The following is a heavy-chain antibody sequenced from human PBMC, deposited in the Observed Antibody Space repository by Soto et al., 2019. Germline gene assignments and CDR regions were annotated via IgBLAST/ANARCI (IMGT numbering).Heavy chain of an antibody. Sequence: QVQLQESGPGLVKPSQTLSLTCTVSGGSISSGGYYWSWIRQHPGKGLEWIGYIYYSGSTYYNPSLKSRVTISVDPSKNQFSLKLSSVTAADTAVYYCAGSGSGRAYYYYGMDVWGQGTTVTVSS. D-gene: IGHD3-10*01. J-gene: IGHJ6*02. V-gene: IGHV4-31*03. CDR2: IYYSGST. CDR1: GGSISSGGYY. CDR3: AGSGSGRAYYYYGMDV.